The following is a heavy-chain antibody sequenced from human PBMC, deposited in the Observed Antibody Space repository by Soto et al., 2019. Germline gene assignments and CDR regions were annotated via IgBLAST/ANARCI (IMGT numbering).Heavy chain of an antibody. D-gene: IGHD6-19*01. J-gene: IGHJ6*02. CDR1: GGSFSGYY. CDR2: INHSGST. Sequence: SETLSLTCAVYGGSFSGYYWSWIRQPPGKGLEWIGEINHSGSTNYNPSLKSRVTISVDTSKNQFSLKLSSVTAADTAVYYCARARGVYGSGWESKDYYYYGMDVWGQGTTVTVSS. V-gene: IGHV4-34*01. CDR3: ARARGVYGSGWESKDYYYYGMDV.